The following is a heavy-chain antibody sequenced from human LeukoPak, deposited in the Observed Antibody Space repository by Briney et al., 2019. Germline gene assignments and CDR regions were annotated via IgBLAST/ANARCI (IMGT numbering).Heavy chain of an antibody. CDR2: IYYGGST. D-gene: IGHD3-22*01. CDR1: GGSISSYY. V-gene: IGHV4-59*01. CDR3: ARAQKASYYYDSSGYDAFDI. Sequence: SETLSLTCTVSGGSISSYYWSWIRQPPGKGLEWIGYIYYGGSTNYNPSLKSRVTISVDTSKNQFSLKLSSVTAADTAVYYCARAQKASYYYDSSGYDAFDIWGQGTMVTVSS. J-gene: IGHJ3*02.